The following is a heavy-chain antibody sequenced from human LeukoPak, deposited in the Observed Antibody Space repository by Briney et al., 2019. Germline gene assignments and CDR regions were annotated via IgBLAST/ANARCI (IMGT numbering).Heavy chain of an antibody. CDR3: ASEYCSGGSCYPDF. V-gene: IGHV3-66*01. CDR2: IYSGGST. CDR1: GFTVSGNY. J-gene: IGHJ4*02. D-gene: IGHD2-15*01. Sequence: PGGSLRLSCAASGFTVSGNYMSWVRQAPGKGLEWVSVIYSGGSTYYADSVKGRFTISRDNSKNTLYLQMNSLRAEDTAVYYCASEYCSGGSCYPDFWGQGTLVTVSS.